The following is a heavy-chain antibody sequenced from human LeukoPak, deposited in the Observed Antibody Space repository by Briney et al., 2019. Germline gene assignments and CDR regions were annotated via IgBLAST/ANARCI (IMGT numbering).Heavy chain of an antibody. CDR2: ISYDGSNK. J-gene: IGHJ4*02. V-gene: IGHV3-30*18. D-gene: IGHD3-22*01. Sequence: GESLRLSCTASGFAFSNHAMSWVRQAPDKGLEWVAVISYDGSNKYYADSVKGRFTISRDNSKNTLYLQMNSLRAEDTAVYYCAKVSDRRYYFDYWGQGTLVTVSS. CDR3: AKVSDRRYYFDY. CDR1: GFAFSNHA.